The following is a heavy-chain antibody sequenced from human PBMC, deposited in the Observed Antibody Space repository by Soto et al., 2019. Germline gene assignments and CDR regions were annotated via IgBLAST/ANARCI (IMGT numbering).Heavy chain of an antibody. J-gene: IGHJ4*02. CDR2: ISYDGSNK. Sequence: QVQLVESGGGVVQPGRSLRLSCAASGFTFSSYAMHWVRQAPGKGLEWVAVISYDGSNKYYADSVKGRFTISRDNSKNTLYLQMNSLRAEDTAVYYCAREWRGLYFDYWGQGTLVTVSS. D-gene: IGHD3-3*01. CDR3: AREWRGLYFDY. CDR1: GFTFSSYA. V-gene: IGHV3-30-3*01.